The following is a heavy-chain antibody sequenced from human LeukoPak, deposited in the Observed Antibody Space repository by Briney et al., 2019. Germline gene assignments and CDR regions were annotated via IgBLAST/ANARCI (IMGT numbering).Heavy chain of an antibody. CDR3: ASGGTSSSWYEDAFDI. V-gene: IGHV4-4*07. CDR1: GGSISSYY. CDR2: IYTSGST. J-gene: IGHJ3*02. D-gene: IGHD6-13*01. Sequence: PSETLSLTCTVSGGSISSYYWSWIRQPAGKGLEWIGRIYTSGSTNYNPSLKSRVTMSVDTSKNQFSLKLSSVTAADTAVYYCASGGTSSSWYEDAFDIWGQGTMVTVSS.